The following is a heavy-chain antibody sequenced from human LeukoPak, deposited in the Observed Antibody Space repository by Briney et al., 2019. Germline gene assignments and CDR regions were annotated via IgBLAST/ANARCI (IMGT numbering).Heavy chain of an antibody. CDR2: IHTSGNT. CDR1: GGSVSSGNFY. J-gene: IGHJ3*02. CDR3: ARDRGGDSFDI. V-gene: IGHV4-61*02. D-gene: IGHD2-21*01. Sequence: PSQTLSLTCTVSGGSVSSGNFYWTWIRQPAGNQLEWIGRIHTSGNTSHNRSLWSRVTISTGRSKNQFSLTLNFVTAADTAVYYCARDRGGDSFDIWGQGTTVTVSS.